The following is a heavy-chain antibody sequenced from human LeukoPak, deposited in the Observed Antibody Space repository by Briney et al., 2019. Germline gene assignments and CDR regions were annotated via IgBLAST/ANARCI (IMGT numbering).Heavy chain of an antibody. CDR1: GFIFDDFG. Sequence: GGSLRLSCAASGFIFDDFGIHWVRQAPGKGLEWVSGISWNSGYEGYADSVQGRFTISRDNAKNSLYLQMDSLRAEDTAFYCCAKAADTGYYGSTGYPDYWGQGTLVTASA. CDR3: AKAADTGYYGSTGYPDY. D-gene: IGHD3-22*01. V-gene: IGHV3-9*01. CDR2: ISWNSGYE. J-gene: IGHJ4*02.